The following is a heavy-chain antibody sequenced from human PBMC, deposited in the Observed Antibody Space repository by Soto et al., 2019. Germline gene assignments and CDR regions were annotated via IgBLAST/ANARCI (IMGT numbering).Heavy chain of an antibody. Sequence: QVQLVESGGGVVQPGRSLRLSCAASGFTFSSYGMHWVRQAPDKGLEWVAVIWYDGSNKYYADSVKGRFTISRDNSKNTLYLQMNSLRAEDTAVYYCARDMVRGVRNWFDPWGQGTLVTVSS. J-gene: IGHJ5*02. CDR1: GFTFSSYG. D-gene: IGHD3-10*01. CDR3: ARDMVRGVRNWFDP. V-gene: IGHV3-33*01. CDR2: IWYDGSNK.